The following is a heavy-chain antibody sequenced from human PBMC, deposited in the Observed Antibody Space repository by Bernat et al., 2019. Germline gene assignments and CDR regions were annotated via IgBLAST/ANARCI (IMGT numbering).Heavy chain of an antibody. V-gene: IGHV3-21*01. J-gene: IGHJ4*02. Sequence: EVQLVESGGGLVKPGGSLRLSCAASGFTFSNFNMNWVRQAPGKGLEWVSSISANTNYMYYAESVKGRVTVSRDNARNSLFLQMNGLRAEDTAVYYCARSPSDGYVTEKYYFDCWGQGILVNVSS. D-gene: IGHD5-24*01. CDR1: GFTFSNFN. CDR3: ARSPSDGYVTEKYYFDC. CDR2: ISANTNYM.